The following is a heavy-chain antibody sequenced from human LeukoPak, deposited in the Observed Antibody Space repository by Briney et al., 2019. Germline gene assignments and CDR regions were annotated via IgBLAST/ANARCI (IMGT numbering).Heavy chain of an antibody. Sequence: SETLSLTCAVYGGSFSGYYWSWIRQPPGKGLEWIGEINHSGSTNYNPSLKSRVTISVDTSKNQFSLKLSSVTAADTAVYYCARVMGRYYYDSSGYPPAGKSPHFGYWGQGTLVTVSS. CDR1: GGSFSGYY. CDR3: ARVMGRYYYDSSGYPPAGKSPHFGY. V-gene: IGHV4-34*01. D-gene: IGHD3-22*01. CDR2: INHSGST. J-gene: IGHJ4*02.